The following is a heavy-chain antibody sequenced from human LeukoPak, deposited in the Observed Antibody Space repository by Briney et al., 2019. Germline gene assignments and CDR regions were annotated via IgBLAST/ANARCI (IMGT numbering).Heavy chain of an antibody. Sequence: ASVKVSCKASGYTLTGFYMHWVRQAPGQGLEWMGWINPNSGGTNYAQKFQGRVTMTRDTSISTAYMELSRLKSDDTDVDYWARARGSQSFDYWGQGTLVTVSS. V-gene: IGHV1-2*02. CDR2: INPNSGGT. CDR1: GYTLTGFY. J-gene: IGHJ4*02. D-gene: IGHD3-16*01. CDR3: ARARGSQSFDY.